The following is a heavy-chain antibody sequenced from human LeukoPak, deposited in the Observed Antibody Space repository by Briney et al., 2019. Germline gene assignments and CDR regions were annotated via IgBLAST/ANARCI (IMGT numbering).Heavy chain of an antibody. D-gene: IGHD3-9*01. CDR2: IRSKAYGGTT. J-gene: IGHJ6*03. CDR3: TRGVLRYFDWSLKVHYYYMDV. CDR1: GFTFGDYA. V-gene: IGHV3-49*04. Sequence: GGSLRLSCTASGFTFGDYAMSWVRQAPGKGLEWVGFIRSKAYGGTTEYAASVKGRFTISRDDSKSIAYLQMNSLKTEDTAVYYCTRGVLRYFDWSLKVHYYYMDVWGKGTTVTISS.